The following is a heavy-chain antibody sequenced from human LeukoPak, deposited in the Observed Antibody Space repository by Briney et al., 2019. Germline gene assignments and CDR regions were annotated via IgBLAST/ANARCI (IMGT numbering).Heavy chain of an antibody. CDR3: AKGREWLFSYFDF. D-gene: IGHD3-10*01. CDR2: INNDGRST. J-gene: IGHJ4*02. CDR1: GFTFSNYA. V-gene: IGHV3-23*01. Sequence: GGSLRLSCAASGFTFSNYAMSWVRQAPGKGLEWVAAINNDGRSTYYADSVKGRFTISRDNSKNTLYLQMNSLRADNSAVYFCAKGREWLFSYFDFWGQGTLVTVSS.